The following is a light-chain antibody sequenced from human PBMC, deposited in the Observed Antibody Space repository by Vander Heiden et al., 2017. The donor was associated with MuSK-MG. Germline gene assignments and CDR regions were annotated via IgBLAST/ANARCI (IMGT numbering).Light chain of an antibody. V-gene: IGKV3-20*01. CDR1: QSVTSNF. CDR3: QQHGSSPWA. J-gene: IGKJ1*01. CDR2: GAS. Sequence: EIVLTLSQGTLSLSSGQRATLSCCASQSVTSNFLAWYQQNPGQAPRLLIYGASTRVTGIPDRFSGSGSVTDFTLAIIRLEPEDFAVYYCQQHGSSPWAFGQGTKVEIK.